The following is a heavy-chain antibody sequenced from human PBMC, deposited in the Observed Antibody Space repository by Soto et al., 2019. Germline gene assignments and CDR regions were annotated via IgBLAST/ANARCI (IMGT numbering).Heavy chain of an antibody. CDR2: ISAYNGNT. Sequence: ASVKVSCKASGYTFTSYGISWVRQAPGRGLEWMGWISAYNGNTNYAQKLQGRVTMTTDTSTSTAYMELRSLRSDDTAVYYCARDIAVAGRSGYYYYGMDVWGQGTTVTVSS. J-gene: IGHJ6*02. V-gene: IGHV1-18*04. D-gene: IGHD6-19*01. CDR3: ARDIAVAGRSGYYYYGMDV. CDR1: GYTFTSYG.